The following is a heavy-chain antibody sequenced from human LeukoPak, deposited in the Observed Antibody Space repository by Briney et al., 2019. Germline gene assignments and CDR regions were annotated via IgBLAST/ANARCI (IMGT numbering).Heavy chain of an antibody. Sequence: GGSLRLSCTASGFTFSAYAMMWVRQAPGRGPAWVSAIRGGGGSAFYADSVKGRFTISRDNSKYTLFLQMNSLIAEDTAVYSCARDPNGDYIGAFDMWGPGTMVTVSS. CDR3: ARDPNGDYIGAFDM. V-gene: IGHV3-23*01. CDR2: IRGGGGSA. J-gene: IGHJ3*02. D-gene: IGHD4-17*01. CDR1: GFTFSAYA.